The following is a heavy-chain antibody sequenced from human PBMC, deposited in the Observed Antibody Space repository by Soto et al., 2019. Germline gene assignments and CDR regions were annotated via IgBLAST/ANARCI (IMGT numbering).Heavy chain of an antibody. CDR1: GFTFSSYA. D-gene: IGHD2-2*02. Sequence: QVQLVESGGGVVQPGRSLRLSCAASGFTFSSYAMHWVRQAPGKGLEWVAVISYDGSNKYYADSVKGRFTISRDNSKNTLYLQMNSLRAEDTAVYYCAREGCSSTSCYTTPKWLRLGGQEYFDYWGQGTLVTVSS. J-gene: IGHJ4*02. V-gene: IGHV3-30-3*01. CDR3: AREGCSSTSCYTTPKWLRLGGQEYFDY. CDR2: ISYDGSNK.